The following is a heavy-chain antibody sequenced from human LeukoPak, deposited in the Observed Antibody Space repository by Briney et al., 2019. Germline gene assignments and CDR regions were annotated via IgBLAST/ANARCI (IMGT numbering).Heavy chain of an antibody. Sequence: GGSLRLSCAVSGFTVSSNYMSWVRQAPGKGLEWVSVIYSDGSTYSADSVKGRFTISRDNSKNTLYLQINSLRAEDTAVYYCARGIEAAGTALYNWGQGTLLTVSS. CDR3: ARGIEAAGTALYN. J-gene: IGHJ4*02. V-gene: IGHV3-53*01. CDR2: IYSDGST. D-gene: IGHD6-13*01. CDR1: GFTVSSNY.